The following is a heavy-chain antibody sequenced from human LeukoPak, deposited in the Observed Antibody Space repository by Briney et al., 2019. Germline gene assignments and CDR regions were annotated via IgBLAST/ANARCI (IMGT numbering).Heavy chain of an antibody. Sequence: SETLSLTCPVYGGSFSGYYWSWIRQPPGKGLEWIGEINHSGSTNYNPSLKSRVTISVDTSKNQFSLKLSSVTAADTAVYYCARSGSSGWYFGIDYWGQGTLVTVSS. CDR3: ARSGSSGWYFGIDY. CDR1: GGSFSGYY. CDR2: INHSGST. D-gene: IGHD6-19*01. V-gene: IGHV4-34*01. J-gene: IGHJ4*02.